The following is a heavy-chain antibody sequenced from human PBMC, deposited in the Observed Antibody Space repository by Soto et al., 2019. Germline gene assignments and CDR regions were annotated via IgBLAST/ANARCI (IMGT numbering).Heavy chain of an antibody. CDR1: GFTFSNAW. CDR3: NSGMLWLRYKTFDY. CDR2: IKSKTAGGTT. V-gene: IGHV3-15*07. J-gene: IGHJ4*02. Sequence: EVQLVESGGGLVKPGGSLRLSCAASGFTFSNAWMNWVRQAPGKGQEWVGRIKSKTAGGTTDYAAPEKGRFTIASDDSKSPLYLQMTSLKTADTPVYYGNSGMLWLRYKTFDYWGQGTLVTVSA. D-gene: IGHD5-12*01.